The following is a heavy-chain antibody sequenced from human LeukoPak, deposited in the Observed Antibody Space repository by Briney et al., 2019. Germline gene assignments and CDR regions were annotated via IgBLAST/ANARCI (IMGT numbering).Heavy chain of an antibody. Sequence: ASVKVSCKASGGTFISYAISWVRQAPGQGPEWMGGIIPIFGTANYAQKFQGRVTITADESTSTAYMELSSLRSEDTAVYYCARGPGSYYKPYYFDYWGQGTLVTVSS. CDR3: ARGPGSYYKPYYFDY. CDR2: IIPIFGTA. D-gene: IGHD1-26*01. J-gene: IGHJ4*02. V-gene: IGHV1-69*13. CDR1: GGTFISYA.